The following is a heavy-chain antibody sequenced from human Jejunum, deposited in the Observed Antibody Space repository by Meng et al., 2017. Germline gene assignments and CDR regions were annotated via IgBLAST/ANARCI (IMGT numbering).Heavy chain of an antibody. J-gene: IGHJ4*02. D-gene: IGHD4-11*01. CDR1: GGSITSNDYY. V-gene: IGHV4-30-4*01. CDR2: IQYSGTT. Sequence: QVQLQQSGPGLVKPSQTLSLTCPVSGGSITSNDYYCSWIRQPPGKGLEWIGFIQYSGTTYYSPSLKSRVTISTDTSQKQCSLEVSSVTAADSAVYYCARGNYFSSHDYWGQGTLVTVSS. CDR3: ARGNYFSSHDY.